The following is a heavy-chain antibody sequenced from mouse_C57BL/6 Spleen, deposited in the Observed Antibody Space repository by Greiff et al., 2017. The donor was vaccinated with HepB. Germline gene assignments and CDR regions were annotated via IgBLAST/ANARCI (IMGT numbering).Heavy chain of an antibody. V-gene: IGHV5-17*01. CDR1: GFTFSHYG. J-gene: IGHJ3*01. D-gene: IGHD2-3*01. Sequence: EVQLVESGGGLVKPGGSLKLSCAASGFTFSHYGMHWVRQAPEKGLEWVAYISSGSSTIYYADTVKGRFTISRDNAKNTLFLQMTSLRSEDTAMYYCARDGYYEAWFAYWGQGTLVTVSA. CDR2: ISSGSSTI. CDR3: ARDGYYEAWFAY.